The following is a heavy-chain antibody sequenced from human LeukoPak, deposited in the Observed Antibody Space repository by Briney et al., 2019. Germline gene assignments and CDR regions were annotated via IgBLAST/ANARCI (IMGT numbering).Heavy chain of an antibody. V-gene: IGHV4-61*02. Sequence: SETLSLTCTVSGGSISNGRYYWSWIRQPAGKGLEWIECIYISGSPNYNPSLKSRVTMSVDTSKNQFSLKLSSVTAADTAVYYCARTRYDYYDSSGEVSYYMDVWGKGTTVTISS. CDR1: GGSISNGRYY. D-gene: IGHD3-22*01. CDR3: ARTRYDYYDSSGEVSYYMDV. CDR2: IYISGSP. J-gene: IGHJ6*03.